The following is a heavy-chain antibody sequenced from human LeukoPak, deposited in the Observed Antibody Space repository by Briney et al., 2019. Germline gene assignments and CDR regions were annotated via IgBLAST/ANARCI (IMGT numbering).Heavy chain of an antibody. CDR1: GGSISSNSYY. Sequence: PSETLSLTCTVSGGSISSNSYYWGWIRQPPGKGLEWIGSIYYSGSTYYNPSLKGRVTISVDTSKNQFSLKLSSVTAADTAVYYCARDFGYYDLWTGYTDYWGQGTLVTVSS. CDR2: IYYSGST. CDR3: ARDFGYYDLWTGYTDY. J-gene: IGHJ4*02. D-gene: IGHD3-3*01. V-gene: IGHV4-39*02.